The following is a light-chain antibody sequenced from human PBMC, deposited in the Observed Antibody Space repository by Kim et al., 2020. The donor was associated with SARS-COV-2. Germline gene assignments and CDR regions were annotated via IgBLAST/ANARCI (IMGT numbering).Light chain of an antibody. Sequence: AAAGGDRVTMTCRASESVSGWLAWFQQKPGKAPRLLIHRTSTLQSGVPSMFSGSGSATEFTLTISGLQPDDFATYYCQQYHTYSYTFGQGTKLEIK. CDR1: ESVSGW. CDR3: QQYHTYSYT. CDR2: RTS. J-gene: IGKJ2*01. V-gene: IGKV1-5*03.